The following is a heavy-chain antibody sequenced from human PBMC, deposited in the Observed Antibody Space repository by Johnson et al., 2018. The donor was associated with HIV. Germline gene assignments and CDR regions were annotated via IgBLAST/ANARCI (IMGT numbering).Heavy chain of an antibody. CDR3: ARDLLWSDIAAPGGI. J-gene: IGHJ3*02. V-gene: IGHV3-9*01. CDR2: ISWNSGSI. CDR1: GFTFDDYA. Sequence: VQVVESGGGLAQPGRSLRLSCAASGFTFDDYAMHWVRQAPGKGLEWVSGISWNSGSIGYADSVKGRFTIARDNAKNTLYLQMNSLRAEDTAVYYCARDLLWSDIAAPGGIWGQGTMVTVSS. D-gene: IGHD6-13*01.